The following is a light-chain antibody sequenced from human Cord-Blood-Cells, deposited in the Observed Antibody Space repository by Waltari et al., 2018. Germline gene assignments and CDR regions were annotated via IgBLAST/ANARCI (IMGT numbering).Light chain of an antibody. CDR3: SSYTSSSTQV. CDR2: EVR. V-gene: IGLV2-14*01. J-gene: IGLJ1*01. Sequence: QSALTQPASVSGSPGQSITISCTGTSSDDAGYNYVSWYQQTPVKAPKLMIYEVRNRPSGVSNRFAGSKSGNTASLTCAGLQAEDEGDYYCSSYTSSSTQVFGSGTKVTVL. CDR1: SSDDAGYNY.